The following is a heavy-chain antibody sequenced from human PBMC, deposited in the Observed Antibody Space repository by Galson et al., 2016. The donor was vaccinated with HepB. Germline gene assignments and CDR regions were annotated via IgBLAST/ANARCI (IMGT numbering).Heavy chain of an antibody. CDR3: ATYTSGSGFDY. J-gene: IGHJ4*02. D-gene: IGHD6-19*01. Sequence: SETLSLTCIVSGESVINDRYYWTWIRQPPGKGLEWIGCIDYSGSTNYSPSLKSRVTISVDTSKNQFSLKLSSVTAADTAVYYCATYTSGSGFDYWGQGTLVTVSS. V-gene: IGHV4-61*01. CDR1: GESVINDRYY. CDR2: IDYSGST.